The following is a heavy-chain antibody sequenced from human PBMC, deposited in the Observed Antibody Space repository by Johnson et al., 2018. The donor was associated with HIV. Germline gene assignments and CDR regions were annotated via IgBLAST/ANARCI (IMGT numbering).Heavy chain of an antibody. J-gene: IGHJ3*02. CDR2: ISLDGTNK. Sequence: QVQLVESGGGLVQPGGSLRLSCAASGFTFRSYGMHWVRQAPGKGLEWVAVISLDGTNKYYQDSVQGRFTISRDNSTNTLYLQMDSLRPDDTALYYCAKSTQASILRESGPYGAFDIWGRGTMVTVSS. CDR1: GFTFRSYG. CDR3: AKSTQASILRESGPYGAFDI. D-gene: IGHD3-10*01. V-gene: IGHV3-30*02.